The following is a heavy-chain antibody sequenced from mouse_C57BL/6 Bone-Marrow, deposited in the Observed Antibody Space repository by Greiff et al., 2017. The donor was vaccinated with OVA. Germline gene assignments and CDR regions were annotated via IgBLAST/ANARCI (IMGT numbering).Heavy chain of an antibody. CDR2: ISYAGSN. Sequence: EVQLQESGPGLVKPSQSLSLTCSVTGYSITSGYYWNWIRQFPGNKLEWMGYISYAGSNNYNPSLKNRISITRDTSKNQFFLKLNSVTTEDTATYYCARDYYGSSYWYFDVWGTGTTVTVSS. J-gene: IGHJ1*03. CDR1: GYSITSGYY. CDR3: ARDYYGSSYWYFDV. D-gene: IGHD1-1*01. V-gene: IGHV3-6*01.